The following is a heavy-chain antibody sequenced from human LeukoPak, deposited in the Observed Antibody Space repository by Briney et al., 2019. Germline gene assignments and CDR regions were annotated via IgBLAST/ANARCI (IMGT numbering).Heavy chain of an antibody. D-gene: IGHD1-26*01. Sequence: SETLSLTCTVSGGSISSSSNYWGWIRQPPGKGLKWIGSIYYSGSTYYNPSLKSRVTISVDTSKNQFSLKLSSVTAADTAVYYCVRHDSGTYWGQGTLVTVSS. J-gene: IGHJ4*02. CDR2: IYYSGST. CDR3: VRHDSGTY. V-gene: IGHV4-39*01. CDR1: GGSISSSSNY.